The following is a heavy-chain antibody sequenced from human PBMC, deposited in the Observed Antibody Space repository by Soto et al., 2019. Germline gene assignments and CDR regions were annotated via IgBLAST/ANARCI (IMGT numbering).Heavy chain of an antibody. V-gene: IGHV4-39*01. D-gene: IGHD3-9*01. Sequence: SETLSLTCTVSGGSISSSSYYWGWIRQPPGKGLEWIGSIYYSGSTYYNPSLKSRVTISVDTSKNQFSLKLSSVTAADTAVYYCARQGGYYDILTGYGYYYYYGMDVWGQGTTVT. J-gene: IGHJ6*02. CDR1: GGSISSSSYY. CDR3: ARQGGYYDILTGYGYYYYYGMDV. CDR2: IYYSGST.